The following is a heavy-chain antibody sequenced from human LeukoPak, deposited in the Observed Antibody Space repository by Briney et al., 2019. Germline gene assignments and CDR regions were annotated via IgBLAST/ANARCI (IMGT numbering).Heavy chain of an antibody. CDR3: AKARSYYGSAPTFDY. CDR2: ISGSGGST. CDR1: GFTFSSYD. D-gene: IGHD3-10*01. Sequence: QTGGSLRLSCAASGFTFSSYDMRWVGQAPGKGREWVAAISGSGGSTDYADSVKGRFTISRDNTKKTLDLKMNSLRAEDTAVYHCAKARSYYGSAPTFDYWGQGPLVTVS. V-gene: IGHV3-23*01. J-gene: IGHJ4*02.